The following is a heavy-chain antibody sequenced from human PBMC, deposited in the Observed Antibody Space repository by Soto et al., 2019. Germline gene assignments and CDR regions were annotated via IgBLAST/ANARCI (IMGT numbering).Heavy chain of an antibody. Sequence: QVQLQESGPGLVRPSGTLSLTCAVSGASVSDYNWWTWVRQSPGKGLGWIGEISHTATPNYNPSPQRRISIXPXKXXNDLSLQLLSLSGADTAVYYCASTIRDFGSGSYNYWGQGTLVTVSS. V-gene: IGHV4-4*02. CDR3: ASTIRDFGSGSYNY. CDR1: GASVSDYNW. J-gene: IGHJ4*02. D-gene: IGHD3-10*01. CDR2: ISHTATP.